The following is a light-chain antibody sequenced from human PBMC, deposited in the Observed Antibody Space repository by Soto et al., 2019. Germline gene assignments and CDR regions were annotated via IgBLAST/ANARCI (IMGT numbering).Light chain of an antibody. CDR3: HHYSSWPPYT. CDR1: QIVSSD. V-gene: IGKV3D-15*01. CDR2: GAS. J-gene: IGKJ2*01. Sequence: EIVMTQSPDTLSVSAGDRAALSCRTSQIVSSDLAWYQQKPGQAPRLLIYGASTRATGIPARFSGSGSGTEFTLTISSLQSEDFAVYYCHHYSSWPPYTFGQGTKLEIK.